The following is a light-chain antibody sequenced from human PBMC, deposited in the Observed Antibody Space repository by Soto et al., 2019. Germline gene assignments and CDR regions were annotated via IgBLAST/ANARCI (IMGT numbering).Light chain of an antibody. CDR2: DAS. J-gene: IGKJ4*01. V-gene: IGKV3-11*01. Sequence: EIVLTQSTVTLSLSPGERATLSCRATRSVNNFVAWYQQKHGQAPSLLISDASNRATGIPDRFSGSGSGTDGTITINSLQTEDGAVYFCHQHAGWPPTFGGGTKVDIK. CDR3: HQHAGWPPT. CDR1: RSVNNF.